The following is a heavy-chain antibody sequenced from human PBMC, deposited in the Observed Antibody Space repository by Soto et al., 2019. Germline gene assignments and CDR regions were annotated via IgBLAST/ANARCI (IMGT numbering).Heavy chain of an antibody. Sequence: ASVKVSCKASGSTFTSYYMHWVRQAPGQGLEWMGIINPSGGSTSYAQKFQGRVTMTRDTSTSTVYMELSSLRSEDTAVYYCARDQGGTEYYYGSGSYYKSSWFDPWGQGTLVTVSS. D-gene: IGHD3-10*01. V-gene: IGHV1-46*03. CDR1: GSTFTSYY. CDR2: INPSGGST. CDR3: ARDQGGTEYYYGSGSYYKSSWFDP. J-gene: IGHJ5*02.